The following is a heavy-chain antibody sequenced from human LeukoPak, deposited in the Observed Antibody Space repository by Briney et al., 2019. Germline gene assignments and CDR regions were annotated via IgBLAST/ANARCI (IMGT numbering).Heavy chain of an antibody. V-gene: IGHV3-7*01. CDR2: IKQDGSEK. Sequence: GGSLRLSCAASGFTFSSYWMSWVRQAPGKGLEWMANIKQDGSEKYYVDSVKGRFTISRDNAKNSLYLQMNSLRAEDTAVYYCARGGYYNGNWFDPWGQGTLVTVSS. D-gene: IGHD3-10*01. CDR3: ARGGYYNGNWFDP. CDR1: GFTFSSYW. J-gene: IGHJ5*02.